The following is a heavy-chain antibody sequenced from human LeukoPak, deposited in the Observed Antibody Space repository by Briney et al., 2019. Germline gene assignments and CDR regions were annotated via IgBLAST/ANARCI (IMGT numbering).Heavy chain of an antibody. D-gene: IGHD3-10*01. J-gene: IGHJ4*02. CDR2: ISAYNGNT. CDR1: GYTFASYG. CDR3: ARDDNYYYGSGSSFFGADY. V-gene: IGHV1-18*01. Sequence: GASVKVSCKASGYTFASYGISWVRQAPGQGLEWMGWISAYNGNTNYAQKLQGRVTMTTDTSTSTAYMELRSLRSDDTAVYYCARDDNYYYGSGSSFFGADYWGQGTLVTVSS.